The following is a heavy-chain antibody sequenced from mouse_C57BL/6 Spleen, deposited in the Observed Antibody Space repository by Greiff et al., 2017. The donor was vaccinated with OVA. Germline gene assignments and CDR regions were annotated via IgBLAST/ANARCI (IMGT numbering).Heavy chain of an antibody. CDR1: GYTFTSYW. CDR3: ARWRDWDYAMDY. Sequence: QVQLQQPGAELVKPGASVKLSCKASGYTFTSYWMHWVKQRPGQGLEWIGMIHPNSGSTNYNEKFKSKATLTVDKSSSTAYMQLSSLTSEDSAVYYCARWRDWDYAMDYRGQGTSVTVSS. V-gene: IGHV1-64*01. D-gene: IGHD4-1*01. CDR2: IHPNSGST. J-gene: IGHJ4*01.